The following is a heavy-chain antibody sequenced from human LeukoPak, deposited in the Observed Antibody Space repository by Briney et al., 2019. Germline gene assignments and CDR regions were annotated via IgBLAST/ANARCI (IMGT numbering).Heavy chain of an antibody. CDR1: GNFISNGDF. CDR3: VRDPSEDGDFFFDS. Sequence: TSETLSLTCSVSGNFISNGDFWGWFRQSPGKGLEWIANINHRGITFYNPSLENRVKISVDTSKNQFFLGVTSVTAADTAVYYCVRDPSEDGDFFFDSWGQGTLVTVSS. D-gene: IGHD4-17*01. J-gene: IGHJ4*02. CDR2: INHRGIT. V-gene: IGHV4-38-2*02.